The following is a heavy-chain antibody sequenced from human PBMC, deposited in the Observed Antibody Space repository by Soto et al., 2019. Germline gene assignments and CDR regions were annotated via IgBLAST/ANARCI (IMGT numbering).Heavy chain of an antibody. Sequence: GESLKISCQGSEDNFNNYWVAWVRQMPGRGLEWMGIIYPRDSETRYSPSFEGQVTFSADRSMKTAFLQWMGLRASDTATYYCAIHGHGFNRNHLDSWGQGTLVTVSS. V-gene: IGHV5-51*01. D-gene: IGHD5-12*01. CDR2: IYPRDSET. CDR3: AIHGHGFNRNHLDS. CDR1: EDNFNNYW. J-gene: IGHJ4*02.